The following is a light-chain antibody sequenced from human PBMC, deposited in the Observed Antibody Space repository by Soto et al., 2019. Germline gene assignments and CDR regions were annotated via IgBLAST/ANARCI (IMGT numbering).Light chain of an antibody. V-gene: IGKV1-39*01. CDR1: HSITSY. CDR2: AAS. J-gene: IGKJ1*01. CDR3: QNIHSSLYT. Sequence: DIPMTQSPSSLSASVGDRVTITCRASHSITSYLNWYQQKPGKAPKLLIYAASRLQGGVPSRVSGRGSRTDFNLTISSLQPEDFATELGQNIHSSLYTSGQGTKVEIK.